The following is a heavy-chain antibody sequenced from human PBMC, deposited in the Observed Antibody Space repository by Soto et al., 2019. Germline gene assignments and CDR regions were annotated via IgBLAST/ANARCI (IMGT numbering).Heavy chain of an antibody. J-gene: IGHJ5*02. Sequence: GGSLRLSCAASGFTFSSYAMHWVRQAPGKGLEYVSAISSNGGSTYYANSVKGRFTISRDNSKNTLYLQMGSLRAEDMAVYYCARDSLATIFGVVTHNWFDPWGQGTLVTVSS. CDR3: ARDSLATIFGVVTHNWFDP. CDR1: GFTFSSYA. D-gene: IGHD3-3*01. CDR2: ISSNGGST. V-gene: IGHV3-64*01.